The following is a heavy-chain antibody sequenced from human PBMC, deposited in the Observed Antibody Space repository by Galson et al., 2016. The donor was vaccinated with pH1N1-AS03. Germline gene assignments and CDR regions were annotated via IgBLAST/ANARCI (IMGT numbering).Heavy chain of an antibody. Sequence: AVSGASINSNTNYWSWVRQFPGKGLEWIGYIFYTGTTYYSSSLTGRVTISVDTSKAQFSLELKSVTAADSAIYFCAREGVAGTFDFWGQGILVTVSS. CDR2: IFYTGTT. CDR1: GASINSNTNY. V-gene: IGHV4-31*11. D-gene: IGHD3-10*01. J-gene: IGHJ4*02. CDR3: AREGVAGTFDF.